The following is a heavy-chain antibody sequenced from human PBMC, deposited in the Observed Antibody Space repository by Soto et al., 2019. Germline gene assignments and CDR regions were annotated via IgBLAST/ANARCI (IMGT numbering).Heavy chain of an antibody. CDR3: ARSSKYDFWSGYYNFHY. J-gene: IGHJ4*02. D-gene: IGHD3-3*01. CDR2: IYYSGST. Sequence: PSETLSLTCTVSGGSISSGDYYWSWIRQPPGKGLEWIGYIYYSGSTYYNPSLKSRVTISVDTSKNQFSLKLSSVTAADTAVYYCARSSKYDFWSGYYNFHYWGPGTLVTVST. V-gene: IGHV4-30-4*01. CDR1: GGSISSGDYY.